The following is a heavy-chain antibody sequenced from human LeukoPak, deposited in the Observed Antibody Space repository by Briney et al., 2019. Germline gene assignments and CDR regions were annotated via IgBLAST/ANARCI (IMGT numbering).Heavy chain of an antibody. V-gene: IGHV1-69*04. Sequence: GASVKVSCKASGGTFSGYAIRWVRQAPGQGLEWMGRIIPILGIANYAQKFQGRVTITADKSTSTAYMELSSLRSEDTAVYYCARVEDSSKIDYWDQGTLVTVSS. J-gene: IGHJ4*02. CDR2: IIPILGIA. D-gene: IGHD3-22*01. CDR3: ARVEDSSKIDY. CDR1: GGTFSGYA.